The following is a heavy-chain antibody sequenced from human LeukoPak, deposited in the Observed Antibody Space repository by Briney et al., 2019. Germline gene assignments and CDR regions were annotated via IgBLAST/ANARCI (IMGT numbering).Heavy chain of an antibody. D-gene: IGHD3-9*01. J-gene: IGHJ6*03. Sequence: SETLSLTCTVSGGSISSYYWSWIRQPPGKGLEWIGYIYYSGSTNYNPSLKSRVTIPVDTSKNQFSLKLYSVTAADTAVYYCARGGSTLHSAGGHDIEFYYYYYIDVWGKGTTVTISS. CDR2: IYYSGST. V-gene: IGHV4-59*08. CDR3: ARGGSTLHSAGGHDIEFYYYYYIDV. CDR1: GGSISSYY.